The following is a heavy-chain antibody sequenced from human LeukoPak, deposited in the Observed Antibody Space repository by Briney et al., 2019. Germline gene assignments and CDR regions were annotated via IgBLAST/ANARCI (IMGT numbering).Heavy chain of an antibody. CDR1: GYTFTGYY. CDR3: ARDKRAYATLFDP. CDR2: INPNSGGT. Sequence: GASVKVSCKASGYTFTGYYMHWVRQAPGQGLEWMGRINPNSGGTNYAQKFQGRVTMTRDTSISTAYMELSRLRSDDTAVYYCARDKRAYATLFDPWGQGTLVTVSS. V-gene: IGHV1-2*06. D-gene: IGHD2-8*01. J-gene: IGHJ5*02.